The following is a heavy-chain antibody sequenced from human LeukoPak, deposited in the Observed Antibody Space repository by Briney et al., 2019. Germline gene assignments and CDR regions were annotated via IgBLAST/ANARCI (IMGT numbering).Heavy chain of an antibody. V-gene: IGHV4-38-2*02. CDR2: VYTSGST. CDR1: GYSITSGYH. CDR3: ARKNGRGYFDY. D-gene: IGHD2-15*01. J-gene: IGHJ4*02. Sequence: SETLSLTCSVSGYSITSGYHWGWVRLSPGKGLEWIGRVYTSGSTNYNPSLKSRVTISLDTSKNQFSLRLNSVTAADTAVYYCARKNGRGYFDYWGQGTLITVSS.